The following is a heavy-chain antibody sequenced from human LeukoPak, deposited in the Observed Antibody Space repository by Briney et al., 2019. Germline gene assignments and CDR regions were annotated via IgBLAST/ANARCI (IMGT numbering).Heavy chain of an antibody. D-gene: IGHD3-22*01. V-gene: IGHV3-30*18. J-gene: IGHJ3*02. CDR3: AKRARDYDSSGYYLDAFDI. Sequence: PGRSLRLSCAASGFTFSSYGMHWVRQAPGKGPEWVAVISYDGSNKYYADSVKGRFTISRDNSKNTLYLQMNSLRAEDTAVYYCAKRARDYDSSGYYLDAFDIWGQGTMVTVSS. CDR1: GFTFSSYG. CDR2: ISYDGSNK.